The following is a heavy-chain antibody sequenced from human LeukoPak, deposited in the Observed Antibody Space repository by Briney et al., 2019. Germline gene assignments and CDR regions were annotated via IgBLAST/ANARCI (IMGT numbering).Heavy chain of an antibody. CDR2: ISGSGGRT. D-gene: IGHD6-19*01. CDR3: AIVVIGRGWTLDY. V-gene: IGHV3-23*01. Sequence: GGSLRLSCAASGFTFISYAMSWVRQAPGKGLEWVSSISGSGGRTSYADSVQGRFTISRDNSRNTLYLEPNSLRAEDAAVYFCAIVVIGRGWTLDYWGQGTLVTVS. CDR1: GFTFISYA. J-gene: IGHJ4*02.